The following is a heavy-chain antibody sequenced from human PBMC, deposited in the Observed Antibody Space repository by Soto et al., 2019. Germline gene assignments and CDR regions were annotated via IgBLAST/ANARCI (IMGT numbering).Heavy chain of an antibody. CDR2: AHHSGRT. CDR1: GGSMSSSNW. CDR3: ARSEATGLDY. Sequence: QVQLQESGPGLVKPSGTLSLTCTVSGGSMSSSNWWNWVRQSPGKGLEWIGEAHHSGRTNYNPSLKSVVTLSVDKSKYHFSLKLSSVTAADSAVYYCARSEATGLDYWGQGTLVTVSS. D-gene: IGHD1-26*01. V-gene: IGHV4-4*02. J-gene: IGHJ4*02.